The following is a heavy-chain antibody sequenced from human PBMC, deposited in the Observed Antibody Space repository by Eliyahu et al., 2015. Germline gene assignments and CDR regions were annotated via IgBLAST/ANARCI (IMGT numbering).Heavy chain of an antibody. CDR1: GDSXSNNNAA. D-gene: IGHD2-15*01. CDR3: ARGIVSAFDI. J-gene: IGHJ3*02. V-gene: IGHV6-1*01. CDR2: TYYRSKXYN. Sequence: SGDSXSNNNAAWNWIRQSPSRGLEWLGRTYYRSKXYNDYASSVKSRIAINPDTSKNQFSLHLNSVTPEDTAVYYCARGIVSAFDIWGQGTMVTVSS.